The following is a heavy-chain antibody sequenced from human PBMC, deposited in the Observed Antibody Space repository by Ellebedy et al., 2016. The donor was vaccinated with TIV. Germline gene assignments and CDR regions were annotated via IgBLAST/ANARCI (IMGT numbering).Heavy chain of an antibody. CDR2: ISVYNGVS. Sequence: ASVKVSXXASGYIFTEYSISWVRQAPGQGLEWMGWISVYNGVSNSTEKFRDRLRVTTDTSTTTAYMELRSLRFDDTAVYYCARLRGDYGDSGLDVWGQGTTVIVSS. D-gene: IGHD4-17*01. V-gene: IGHV1-18*01. CDR3: ARLRGDYGDSGLDV. J-gene: IGHJ6*02. CDR1: GYIFTEYS.